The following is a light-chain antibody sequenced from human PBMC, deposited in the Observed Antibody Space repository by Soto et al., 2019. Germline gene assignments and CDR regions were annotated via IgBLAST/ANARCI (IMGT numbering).Light chain of an antibody. J-gene: IGKJ5*01. CDR3: QQRSNWPQT. V-gene: IGKV3D-20*02. CDR1: QSVSNNY. CDR2: GAS. Sequence: EIVLTQSPGTLSLSPGERATISCRASQSVSNNYLAWYQQKPGQAPRLLIYGASNRATGIPDRFSGSGSGTEFTLTISSLEPEDFEVYYCQQRSNWPQTFGQGTRLEIK.